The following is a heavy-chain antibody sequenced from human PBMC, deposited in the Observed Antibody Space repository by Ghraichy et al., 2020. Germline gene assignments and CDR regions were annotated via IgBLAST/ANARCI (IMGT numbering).Heavy chain of an antibody. D-gene: IGHD2-15*01. CDR3: SRGGGGGTGVLYHLDV. CDR1: GLIFSPYT. CDR2: INSSSRYT. J-gene: IGHJ6*02. V-gene: IGHV3-21*01. Sequence: GGSLRLSCAASGLIFSPYTMNWVRQAPGKGLEWVAFINSSSRYTYYADSVRGRFTISRDNAQNALLLQMNSLTDEDTAVYYCSRGGGGGTGVLYHLDVWGLGTMVTVCS.